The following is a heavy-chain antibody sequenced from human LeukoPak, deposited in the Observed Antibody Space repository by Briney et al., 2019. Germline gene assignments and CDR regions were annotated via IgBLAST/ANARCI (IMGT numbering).Heavy chain of an antibody. CDR1: GFTFSNAW. Sequence: GGSLRLSCAASGFTFSNAWMSWVRQAPGKGLEWVGRIKSKTDGGTTDYAAPVKGRFTISRDDSKNTLYLQMNSLRAEDTAVYYCAKDLDSRSWYLGDAFDIWGQGTMVTVSS. CDR2: IKSKTDGGTT. CDR3: AKDLDSRSWYLGDAFDI. D-gene: IGHD6-13*01. J-gene: IGHJ3*02. V-gene: IGHV3-15*01.